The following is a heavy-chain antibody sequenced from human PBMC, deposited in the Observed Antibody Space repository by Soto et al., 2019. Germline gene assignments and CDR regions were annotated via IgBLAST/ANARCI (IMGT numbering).Heavy chain of an antibody. D-gene: IGHD5-18*01. J-gene: IGHJ4*02. Sequence: QVQLVQSGAEVKKPGASVKVSCKASGYTFTSYGISWVRQAPGQGLEWMGWISAYNGNTNYAQKRRGRVAMTTDTSTSTAYMELRSLRSDDTCVYYCARDVGTAMVPYYFDYWGQGTLVTVSS. CDR1: GYTFTSYG. V-gene: IGHV1-18*01. CDR3: ARDVGTAMVPYYFDY. CDR2: ISAYNGNT.